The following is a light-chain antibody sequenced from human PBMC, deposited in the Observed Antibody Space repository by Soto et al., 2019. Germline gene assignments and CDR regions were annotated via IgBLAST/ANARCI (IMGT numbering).Light chain of an antibody. CDR1: SSDIGAYNY. V-gene: IGLV2-8*01. Sequence: QSALTQPASLSGSPGQSITISCTGTSSDIGAYNYVSWYQQYPGKAPKLILYEVSTRPSGVPDRFSGSKSGNTASLTVSGLQADDEAHYYCSSYAGNNMYVVFGGGTKLTVL. J-gene: IGLJ2*01. CDR2: EVS. CDR3: SSYAGNNMYVV.